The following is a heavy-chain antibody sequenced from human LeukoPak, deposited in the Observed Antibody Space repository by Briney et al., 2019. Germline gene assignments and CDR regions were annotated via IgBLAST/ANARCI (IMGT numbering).Heavy chain of an antibody. Sequence: QPGGSLRLSCVASGFMFDDYGMSWVRQAPGKGLEWVSGINWNGGSTVYADSVKGRFTISRDNAKNSLYLRMNSLRAEDTALYYCARGGSTGWYSFDYWGQGTLVTVSS. CDR1: GFMFDDYG. CDR3: ARGGSTGWYSFDY. CDR2: INWNGGST. V-gene: IGHV3-20*04. D-gene: IGHD6-19*01. J-gene: IGHJ4*02.